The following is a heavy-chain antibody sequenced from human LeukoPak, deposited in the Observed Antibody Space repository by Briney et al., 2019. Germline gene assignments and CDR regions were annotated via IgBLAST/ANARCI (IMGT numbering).Heavy chain of an antibody. CDR1: GFTVSSNY. CDR2: IYSGGST. CDR3: ARGGKYYDSSGRFDY. Sequence: PGGSLRLSCAASGFTVSSNYMSWVRQAPGKGLEWVSVIYSGGSTYYADSVKGRFTISRDNSKNTLYLQMNSLRAEDTAVYYCARGGKYYDSSGRFDYWGQGTLVTVSS. V-gene: IGHV3-53*01. D-gene: IGHD3-22*01. J-gene: IGHJ4*02.